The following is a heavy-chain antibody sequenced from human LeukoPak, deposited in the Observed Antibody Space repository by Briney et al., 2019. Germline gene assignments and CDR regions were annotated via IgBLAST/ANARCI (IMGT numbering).Heavy chain of an antibody. CDR2: INAGNGNT. D-gene: IGHD5-18*01. V-gene: IGHV1-3*01. Sequence: ASVKVSCKASGYTFTSYAMHWVRQAPGQRLEWMGWINAGNGNTKYSQKFQGRVTITRDTSASTAYMELSSLRSEDTAVYYCARVGRYSYGYLDWYFDLWGRGTLVTVSS. CDR3: ARVGRYSYGYLDWYFDL. J-gene: IGHJ2*01. CDR1: GYTFTSYA.